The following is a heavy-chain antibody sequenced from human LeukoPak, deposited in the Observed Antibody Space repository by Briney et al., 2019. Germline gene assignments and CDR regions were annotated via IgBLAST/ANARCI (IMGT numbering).Heavy chain of an antibody. Sequence: AGGSLRLSCAASGFTFSSHGMHWVRQAPGKGLEWVAVISYDGRNKYYADSVKGRFTISRDNSKNTLYLQMNSLRAEDTAVYYCAKDRYSYAYEYFDCWGQGTLVTVSS. CDR1: GFTFSSHG. CDR3: AKDRYSYAYEYFDC. V-gene: IGHV3-30*18. CDR2: ISYDGRNK. D-gene: IGHD5-18*01. J-gene: IGHJ4*02.